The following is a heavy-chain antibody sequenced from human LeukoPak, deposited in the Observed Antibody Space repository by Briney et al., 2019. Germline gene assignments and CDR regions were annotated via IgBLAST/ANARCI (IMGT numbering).Heavy chain of an antibody. D-gene: IGHD6-13*01. Sequence: PGGSLRLSCVASGFTFGDYAMNWVRQAPGKGVEWVAHISGVGGTTYYADSVKGHLTVSRDNSKKTLYLQMSSLRAEDTAVYYCARDYDLAAAGSFDYWGQGTLVTVSS. CDR1: GFTFGDYA. CDR3: ARDYDLAAAGSFDY. V-gene: IGHV3-23*01. CDR2: ISGVGGTT. J-gene: IGHJ4*02.